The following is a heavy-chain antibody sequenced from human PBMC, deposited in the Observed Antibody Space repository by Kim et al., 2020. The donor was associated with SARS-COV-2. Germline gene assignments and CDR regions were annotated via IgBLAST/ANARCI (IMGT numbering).Heavy chain of an antibody. CDR3: TRGTMTQWSYYDL. D-gene: IGHD4-17*01. V-gene: IGHV3-49*02. J-gene: IGHJ4*02. Sequence: EYAASVRDRFTISRDDSKNIAYLQMNSLKTDDTVVYFCTRGTMTQWSYYDLWGQGSLVTVSS.